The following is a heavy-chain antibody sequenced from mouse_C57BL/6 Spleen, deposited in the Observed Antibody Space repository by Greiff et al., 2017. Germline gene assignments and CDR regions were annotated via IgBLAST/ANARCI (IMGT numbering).Heavy chain of an antibody. CDR2: IYPGDGDT. J-gene: IGHJ2*01. V-gene: IGHV1-82*01. Sequence: SGPELVKPGASVKISCKASGYAFSSSWMNWVKQRPGKGLEWIGRIYPGDGDTNYNGKFKGKATLTADKSSSTAYMQLSSLTSEDSAVXFCARFITTVVAPFDYWGQGTTLTVSS. CDR3: ARFITTVVAPFDY. CDR1: GYAFSSSW. D-gene: IGHD1-1*01.